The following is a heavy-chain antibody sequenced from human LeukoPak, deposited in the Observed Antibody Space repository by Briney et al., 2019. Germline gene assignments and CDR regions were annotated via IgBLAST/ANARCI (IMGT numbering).Heavy chain of an antibody. CDR1: GGSISSSSYY. V-gene: IGHV4-39*01. J-gene: IGHJ5*02. CDR3: ARHRQKEENWFDP. Sequence: SETLSLTCTVSGGSISSSSYYWGWIRQPPGKWLEWIGSIYYSGSTYYNPSLKSRVAISVDTSKNQFSLKLNSVTAADTAVYYCARHRQKEENWFDPWGQGTLVTVSS. CDR2: IYYSGST.